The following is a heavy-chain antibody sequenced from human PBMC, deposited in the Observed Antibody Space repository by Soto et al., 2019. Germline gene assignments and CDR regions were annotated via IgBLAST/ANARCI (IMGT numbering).Heavy chain of an antibody. J-gene: IGHJ4*02. D-gene: IGHD6-25*01. CDR3: AKPLTPSIAATVLEN. CDR1: GFIFSDYA. Sequence: EVQLLESGGGLVQSGGSLRLSCIASGFIFSDYAMSWVRQAPGKGLEWVSAISDTGGTIYYADSLKGRLTISRDNSKNTLYLQLHSLRAEDTAVYYCAKPLTPSIAATVLENWGQGALVTVSS. CDR2: ISDTGGTI. V-gene: IGHV3-23*01.